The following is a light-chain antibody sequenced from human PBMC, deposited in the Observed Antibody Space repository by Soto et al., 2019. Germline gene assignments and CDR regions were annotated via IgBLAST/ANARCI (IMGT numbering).Light chain of an antibody. CDR2: AAS. V-gene: IGKV1-39*01. CDR1: QSISSY. CDR3: QQYKSYWT. J-gene: IGKJ1*01. Sequence: DIQMTQSPSSLSASVGDRVTITCRASQSISSYLNWYQQKPWKAPKLLIYAASSLQSGVPSRFSGSGSGTDFTLTINSLQPDDFATYYCQQYKSYWTFGQGTKVDIK.